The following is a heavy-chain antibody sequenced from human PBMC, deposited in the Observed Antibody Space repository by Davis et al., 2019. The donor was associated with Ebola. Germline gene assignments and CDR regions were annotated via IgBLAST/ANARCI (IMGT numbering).Heavy chain of an antibody. CDR2: ISDYHGNT. J-gene: IGHJ4*02. CDR3: ARELYDSSGYYYGY. V-gene: IGHV1-18*01. Sequence: AASVMDSCKASGYTFTSYGISWVRQAPGQGPEWMGWISDYHGNTNYAQKLQGRVTMTTDTSTSTAYMELRSLRSDDTAVYYCARELYDSSGYYYGYWGQGTLVTVSS. CDR1: GYTFTSYG. D-gene: IGHD3-22*01.